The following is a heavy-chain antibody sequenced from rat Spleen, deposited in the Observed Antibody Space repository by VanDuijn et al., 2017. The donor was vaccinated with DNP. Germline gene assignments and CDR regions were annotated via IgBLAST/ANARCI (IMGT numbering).Heavy chain of an antibody. V-gene: IGHV5S13*01. Sequence: EVQLVESGGGLVQPGRSLKLSCAASGLTFSDYAMAWVRQAPTKGLEWVASITSGGGNTYHRDSVKGRFTISRDNAKNTQYLQMDSLRSEETATYYCARDDYYYDGYYHVAFDYWGQGVMVTVSS. J-gene: IGHJ2*01. D-gene: IGHD1-12*03. CDR2: ITSGGGNT. CDR1: GLTFSDYA. CDR3: ARDDYYYDGYYHVAFDY.